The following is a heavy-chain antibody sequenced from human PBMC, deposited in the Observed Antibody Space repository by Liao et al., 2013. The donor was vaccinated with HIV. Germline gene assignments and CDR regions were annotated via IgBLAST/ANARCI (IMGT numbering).Heavy chain of an antibody. Sequence: QVQLQESGPGLVKPSQTLSLTCTVSGGSISSGSYYWSWIRQPAGKGLEWIGYIYYSGSTNYNPSLKSRVTISVDTSKNQFSLKLSSVTAADTAVYYCARDFYVVVPAAKAVRPWGQGTLVTVSS. CDR2: IYYSGST. V-gene: IGHV4-61*10. CDR1: GGSISSGSYY. CDR3: ARDFYVVVPAAKAVRP. J-gene: IGHJ5*02. D-gene: IGHD2-2*01.